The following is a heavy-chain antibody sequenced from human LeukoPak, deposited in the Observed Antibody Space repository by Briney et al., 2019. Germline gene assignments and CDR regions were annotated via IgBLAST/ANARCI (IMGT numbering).Heavy chain of an antibody. CDR1: GFTFSSYA. Sequence: GGSLRLSCAASGFTFSSYAMSWVRQAPGKGLEWVSAISGSGGSTYYADSVKGRFTISRDNSKNTLYLQMNSLRAEDTAVYYCAKSPRGYTVTTLYFDYWGQGTLVTVSS. CDR2: ISGSGGST. J-gene: IGHJ4*02. D-gene: IGHD4-17*01. V-gene: IGHV3-23*01. CDR3: AKSPRGYTVTTLYFDY.